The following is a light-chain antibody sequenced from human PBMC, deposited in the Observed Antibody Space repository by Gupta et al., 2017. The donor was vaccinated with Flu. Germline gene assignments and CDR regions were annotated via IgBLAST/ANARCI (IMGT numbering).Light chain of an antibody. CDR1: QSVSNQ. V-gene: IGKV3-11*01. CDR3: QQRSNWPPLT. CDR2: DAS. J-gene: IGKJ4*01. Sequence: EIVLTQSPATLSLSPGERATLSCRASQSVSNQLAWYQQKPGQAPRLLIYDASNRDTGIPVRFSGSGYGKDFTLTISSREPEDFAVYYCQQRSNWPPLTFGGGTKVEIK.